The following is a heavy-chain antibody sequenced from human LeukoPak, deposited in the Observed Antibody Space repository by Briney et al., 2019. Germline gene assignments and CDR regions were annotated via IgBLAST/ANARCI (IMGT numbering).Heavy chain of an antibody. CDR2: IYSGGST. D-gene: IGHD1-1*01. V-gene: IGHV3-53*01. J-gene: IGHJ6*03. CDR1: GFTVSSNY. CDR3: ARETVERYYYYMDV. Sequence: QAGGSLRLSCAASGFTVSSNYMSWVRQAPGKGLEWVSVIYSGGSTYYADSVKGRFTISRDNSKNTLYLQMNSLRAEDTAVYYCARETVERYYYYMDVWGKGTTVTVSS.